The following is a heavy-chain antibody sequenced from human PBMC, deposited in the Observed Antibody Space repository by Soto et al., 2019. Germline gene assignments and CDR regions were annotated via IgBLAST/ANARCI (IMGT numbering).Heavy chain of an antibody. CDR2: IFHTGAT. D-gene: IGHD2-21*01. Sequence: SETLSLNCTISVDSIRSRSFYWGWIRQPPGKGLEWIGHIFHTGATYQNPTLKSRLRMSVDTSKNQFSLNLSSVTATDTAVYYCARRRIVPTTNFDYWGQGTLVTVSS. J-gene: IGHJ4*02. V-gene: IGHV4-39*01. CDR3: ARRRIVPTTNFDY. CDR1: VDSIRSRSFY.